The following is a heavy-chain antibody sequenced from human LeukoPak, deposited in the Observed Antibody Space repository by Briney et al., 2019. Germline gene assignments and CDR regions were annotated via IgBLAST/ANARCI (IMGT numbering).Heavy chain of an antibody. V-gene: IGHV4-59*01. J-gene: IGHJ4*02. D-gene: IGHD1-26*01. CDR3: ARDGASSGSYNRYYFDY. Sequence: SETLSLTCTASGGSISSYYWSWIRQPPGKGLEWIGYIYYSGSTNYNPPLKSRVTISVDTSKNQFSLKLSSVTAADTAVYYCARDGASSGSYNRYYFDYWGQGTLVTVSS. CDR2: IYYSGST. CDR1: GGSISSYY.